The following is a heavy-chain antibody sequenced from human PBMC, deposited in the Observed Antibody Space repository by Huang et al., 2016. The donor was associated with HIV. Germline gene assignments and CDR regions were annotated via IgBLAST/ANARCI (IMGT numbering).Heavy chain of an antibody. J-gene: IGHJ4*02. Sequence: QVTLRESGPPLVKPTQTLSLTCTFSGFSLSTSGMVVTWIRQPPGKALEWLGRIDWDGDRYYMTALKTRLTISKDTSKDQEVLTMTDRGPADTATYYCVRGAARFAYWGQGTLVTVSS. V-gene: IGHV2-70*13. CDR3: VRGAARFAY. CDR1: GFSLSTSGMV. CDR2: IDWDGDR.